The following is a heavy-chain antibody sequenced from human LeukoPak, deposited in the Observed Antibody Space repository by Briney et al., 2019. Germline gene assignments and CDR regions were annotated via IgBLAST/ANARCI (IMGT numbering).Heavy chain of an antibody. Sequence: KTGGSLRLSCAASGFTFSSYSMNWVRQAPGKGLEWVSSISSSSSYIYYADSVKRRFTISRDNAKNSLYLQMNSLRAEDTAVYYCARDGSSAYYGSGSYYNNYYYGMDVWGQGTTVTVSS. CDR1: GFTFSSYS. D-gene: IGHD3-10*01. CDR2: ISSSSSYI. J-gene: IGHJ6*02. CDR3: ARDGSSAYYGSGSYYNNYYYGMDV. V-gene: IGHV3-21*01.